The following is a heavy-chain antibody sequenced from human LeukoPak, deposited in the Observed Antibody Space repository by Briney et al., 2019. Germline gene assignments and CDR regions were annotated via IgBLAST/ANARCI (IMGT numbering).Heavy chain of an antibody. CDR3: AKAVAGTVWIDY. CDR2: ISGSGSST. Sequence: PGGPLRLSCAASGFTFSSYAMSWVRQAPGKGLECVSAISGSGSSTYYADSVKGRFTISRDDSKNKLYLQLKSLRPEHAAVHYCAKAVAGTVWIDYWGQGTLVTVSS. J-gene: IGHJ4*02. CDR1: GFTFSSYA. V-gene: IGHV3-23*01. D-gene: IGHD6-19*01.